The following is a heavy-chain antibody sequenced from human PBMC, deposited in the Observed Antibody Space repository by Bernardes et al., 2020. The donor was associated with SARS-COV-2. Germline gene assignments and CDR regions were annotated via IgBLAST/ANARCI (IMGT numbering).Heavy chain of an antibody. CDR2: INPNSGGT. Sequence: ASVKVSCKASGNTLTGHNTNWVRQAPGQGLEWMGWINPNSGGTNYAQRFQAWVTMTRDTSISTAYMELSRLSSDDTAVYYCARDFGGDGSSYYYGMDVWGQGTTVTVSS. V-gene: IGHV1-2*04. CDR3: ARDFGGDGSSYYYGMDV. D-gene: IGHD3-16*01. CDR1: GNTLTGHN. J-gene: IGHJ6*02.